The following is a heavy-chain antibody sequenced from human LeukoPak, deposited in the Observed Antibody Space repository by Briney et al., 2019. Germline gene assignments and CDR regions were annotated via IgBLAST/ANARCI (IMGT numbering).Heavy chain of an antibody. CDR1: GGSINSRSYY. D-gene: IGHD5-24*01. CDR3: VRHVSTNTGYFDS. V-gene: IGHV4-39*01. J-gene: IGHJ4*02. CDR2: VYYDGAS. Sequence: PSETLSLTCTTSGGSINSRSYYWGWIRQPPGKGLEWIGIVYYDGASYYNPSLKSRVGVFVDTSSNQFSLDPDFVTASDTALYYCVRHVSTNTGYFDSCGQGTLVSVSS.